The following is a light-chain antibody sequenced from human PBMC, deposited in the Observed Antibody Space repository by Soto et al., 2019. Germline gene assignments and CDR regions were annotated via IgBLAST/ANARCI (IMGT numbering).Light chain of an antibody. J-gene: IGKJ1*01. Sequence: IVMTPSPATLSLSPWARAPLSCRSSQSVSSYLAWYQQKPGQAPRLLIFDASARAVDIPGRFSGSKSGTEFTLTISSLQPEDFAVYYCHYYDKWPPGTFGQGTXVXNK. CDR1: QSVSSY. CDR3: HYYDKWPPGT. V-gene: IGKV3D-15*01. CDR2: DAS.